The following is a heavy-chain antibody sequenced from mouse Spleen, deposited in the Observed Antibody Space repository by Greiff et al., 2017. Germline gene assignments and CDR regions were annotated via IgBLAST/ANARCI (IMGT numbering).Heavy chain of an antibody. D-gene: IGHD4-1*01. V-gene: IGHV7-3*02. CDR2: IRNKANGYTT. J-gene: IGHJ3*01. Sequence: EVMLVESGGGLVQPGGSLRLSCATSGFTFTDYYMSWVRQPPGKALEWLGFIRNKANGYTTEYSASVKGRFTISRDNSQSILYLQMNTLRAEDSATYYCARDTSNWDSWFAYWGQGTLVTVSA. CDR3: ARDTSNWDSWFAY. CDR1: GFTFTDYY.